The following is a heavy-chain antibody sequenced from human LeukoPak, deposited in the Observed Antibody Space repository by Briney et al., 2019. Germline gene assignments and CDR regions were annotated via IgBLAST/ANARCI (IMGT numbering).Heavy chain of an antibody. D-gene: IGHD3-22*01. J-gene: IGHJ4*02. CDR1: GGSISSSNW. V-gene: IGHV4-4*02. Sequence: SETLSLTCAVSGGSISSSNWWSWVRQPPGKGLEWIGEIYHSGSTNYNPSLKSRVTISVDKSKNQFSLKLSSVTAADTAVYYCARDAAAHYYDSSGYYLKWGQGTLVTVSS. CDR3: ARDAAAHYYDSSGYYLK. CDR2: IYHSGST.